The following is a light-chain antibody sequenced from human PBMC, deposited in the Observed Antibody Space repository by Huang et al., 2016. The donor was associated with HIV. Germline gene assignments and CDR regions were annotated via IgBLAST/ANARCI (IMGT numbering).Light chain of an antibody. V-gene: IGKV3-15*01. CDR2: GAC. CDR3: QQYNDWRT. J-gene: IGKJ1*01. CDR1: DSVSRN. Sequence: PFPRAGVAGETATLPCGASDSVSRNFAWYQNQPAQTPRLLIYGACSKTSGIPARFSGSGSATDVTLTISGQQSEDFAVYYCQQYNDWRTFGQGTKVEIK.